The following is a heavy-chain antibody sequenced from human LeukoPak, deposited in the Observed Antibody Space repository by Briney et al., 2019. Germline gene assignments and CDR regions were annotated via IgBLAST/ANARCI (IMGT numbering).Heavy chain of an antibody. CDR3: ARGPTRGKFDY. J-gene: IGHJ4*02. Sequence: PSETLSLTCTVSGGSISGYYWSWIRQPPGKGLEWIGYIYYSGSTNYNPSLKSRVTISVDTSKNQFSLKLSSVTAADTAVYYCARGPTRGKFDYWGQGTLVTVSS. CDR1: GGSISGYY. CDR2: IYYSGST. V-gene: IGHV4-59*08.